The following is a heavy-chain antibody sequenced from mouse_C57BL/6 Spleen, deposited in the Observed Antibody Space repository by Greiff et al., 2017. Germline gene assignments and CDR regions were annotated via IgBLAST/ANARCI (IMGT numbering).Heavy chain of an antibody. D-gene: IGHD1-1*01. V-gene: IGHV1-80*01. CDR1: GYAFSSYW. Sequence: QVQLKESGAELVKPGASVKISCKASGYAFSSYWMNWVKQRPGKGLEWIGQIYPGDGDTNYNGKFKGKATLTADKSSSTAYMQLSSLTSEDSAVYFCAINYGSSYDYAMDYWGQGTSVTVSS. CDR3: AINYGSSYDYAMDY. CDR2: IYPGDGDT. J-gene: IGHJ4*01.